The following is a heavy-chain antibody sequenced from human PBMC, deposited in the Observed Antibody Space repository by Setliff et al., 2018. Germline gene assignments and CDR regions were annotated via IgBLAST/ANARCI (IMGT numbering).Heavy chain of an antibody. CDR3: ARAVESSCYFPSWYFDL. V-gene: IGHV4-59*01. CDR2: KSNRGDT. D-gene: IGHD3-22*01. J-gene: IGHJ2*01. Sequence: PSETLSLTCTVAGGSIGSSFWNWIRQSPGKGLEWIGYKSNRGDTNSNPSLRSRLTMSVDTSKSQFSLNLTAVTAADTAVYFCARAVESSCYFPSWYFDLWGRGALVTVSS. CDR1: GGSIGSSF.